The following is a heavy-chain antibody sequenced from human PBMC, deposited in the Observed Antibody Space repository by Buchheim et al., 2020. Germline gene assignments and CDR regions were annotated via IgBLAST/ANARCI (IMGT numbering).Heavy chain of an antibody. CDR3: ARDLNGYQE. J-gene: IGHJ4*02. CDR1: GGSISSYY. D-gene: IGHD6-25*01. CDR2: IYYSGST. V-gene: IGHV4-59*01. Sequence: QVQLQESGPGLVKPSETLSLTCTVSGGSISSYYWSWIRQPPGKGLEWIGYIYYSGSTNYNPSHKSRVTISVDTSKNQFSLKLSSVTAAGTAVYYCARDLNGYQEWGQGTL.